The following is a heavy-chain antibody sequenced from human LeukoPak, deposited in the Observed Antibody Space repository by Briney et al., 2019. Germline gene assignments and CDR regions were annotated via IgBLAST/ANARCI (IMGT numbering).Heavy chain of an antibody. J-gene: IGHJ3*02. Sequence: SETLSLTCTVSGGSISNYYWSWIRQPPGKGLEWIGYIYYSGSTNYNPSLKSRVTISVDTSKNQFSLKLSSVTAVDTAVYYCALAGYCSSTSCYTDAFDIWGQGTMVTVSS. CDR3: ALAGYCSSTSCYTDAFDI. CDR2: IYYSGST. D-gene: IGHD2-2*02. CDR1: GGSISNYY. V-gene: IGHV4-59*12.